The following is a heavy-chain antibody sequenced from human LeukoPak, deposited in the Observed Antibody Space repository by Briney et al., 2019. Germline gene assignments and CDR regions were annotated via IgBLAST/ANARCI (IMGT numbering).Heavy chain of an antibody. Sequence: GASVKVSCKASGYTFTSYYIHWVRQAPGQGLEGMGIINPSGGGTSYAQRFQGRVTMTRDRSTSTVYMELSSLRSEDTAVYYCARGPDYYDSSGYLYYFDYWGQGTLVTVSS. CDR2: INPSGGGT. CDR3: ARGPDYYDSSGYLYYFDY. CDR1: GYTFTSYY. D-gene: IGHD3-22*01. V-gene: IGHV1-46*01. J-gene: IGHJ4*02.